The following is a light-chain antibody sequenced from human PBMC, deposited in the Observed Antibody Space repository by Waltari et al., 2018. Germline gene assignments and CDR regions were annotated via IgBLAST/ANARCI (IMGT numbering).Light chain of an antibody. CDR2: GTS. J-gene: IGKJ4*01. CDR1: QSVSDH. Sequence: ETVMTQSPATLSVSPGERATLSCRASQSVSDHLAWYHQKPGQPPRLLIYGTSTRATVIPARFSGSGSGTEFTLTISSLQSEDFAVYYCQQYKKWPTSFGGGTKVEIK. CDR3: QQYKKWPTS. V-gene: IGKV3-15*01.